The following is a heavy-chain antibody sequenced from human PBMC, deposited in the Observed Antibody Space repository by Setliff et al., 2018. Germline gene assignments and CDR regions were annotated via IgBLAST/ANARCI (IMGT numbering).Heavy chain of an antibody. V-gene: IGHV3-7*01. CDR1: GFSFSRHW. CDR2: IKQDGSTK. J-gene: IGHJ3*02. D-gene: IGHD3-22*01. CDR3: VRDDADNYDAFDN. Sequence: GESLRLSCVVSGFSFSRHWMSWVRQAPGKGLEWVADIKQDGSTKYYLDSVKGRFTISRDNAKRSLYLQMNGLRADDTGVYYCVRDDADNYDAFDNWGRGTLVTVSS.